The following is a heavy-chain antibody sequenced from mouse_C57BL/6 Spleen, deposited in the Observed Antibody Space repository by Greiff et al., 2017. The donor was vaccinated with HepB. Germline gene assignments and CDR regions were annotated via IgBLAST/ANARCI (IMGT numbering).Heavy chain of an antibody. CDR2: INPGSGGT. CDR3: ARAMITEYYFDY. V-gene: IGHV1-54*01. D-gene: IGHD2-4*01. CDR1: GYAFTNYL. Sequence: VQLQQSGAELVRPGTSVKVSCKASGYAFTNYLIEWVKQRPGQGLAWIGVINPGSGGTNYNEKFKGKATLTADKSSSTAYMQLSSLTSEDSAVYFCARAMITEYYFDYWGQGTTLTVSS. J-gene: IGHJ2*01.